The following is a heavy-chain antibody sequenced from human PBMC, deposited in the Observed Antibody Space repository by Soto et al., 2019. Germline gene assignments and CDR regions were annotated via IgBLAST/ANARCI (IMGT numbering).Heavy chain of an antibody. D-gene: IGHD3-3*01. V-gene: IGHV3-30-3*01. CDR2: MSFDGITT. J-gene: IGHJ4*02. CDR1: GFSFSNFP. CDR3: AREGSDAFRSSWHFDY. Sequence: QVQLVESGGGVVQPGGSLRLSCAASGFSFSNFPMHWFRQAPGKGLEWVAVMSFDGITTYYADSVQGRFTVSRDNSQNTMYRRVNSVREEDTAVYFCAREGSDAFRSSWHFDYWGQGTLVTVSS.